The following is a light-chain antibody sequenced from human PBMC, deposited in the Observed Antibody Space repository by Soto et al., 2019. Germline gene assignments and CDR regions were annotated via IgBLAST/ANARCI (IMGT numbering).Light chain of an antibody. J-gene: IGKJ1*01. Sequence: EIVMTQSPATLSVSPGERATLSCRASQSVSSNLAWYPQKPGQAPRLLIYGASTRATGIPARFSGSGSGTAFTLTISSLQSADFAVYYCQQYNNWPPWTCGQGTKVEIK. CDR3: QQYNNWPPWT. CDR1: QSVSSN. V-gene: IGKV3-15*01. CDR2: GAS.